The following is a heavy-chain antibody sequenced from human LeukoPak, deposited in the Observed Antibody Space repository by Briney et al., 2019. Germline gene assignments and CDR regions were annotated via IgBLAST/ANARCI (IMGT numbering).Heavy chain of an antibody. V-gene: IGHV4-34*01. CDR1: GGSFSGYY. CDR3: ARGGDRSFDY. J-gene: IGHJ4*02. CDR2: INHSGST. Sequence: SETLSLTCAVYGGSFSGYYWSWIRQPPGKVLEWIGEINHSGSTNYNPSLKSRVTISVDKAKNQFSLNLNSVTAADTAVYYCARGGDRSFDYWGQGTLVTVSS. D-gene: IGHD3-10*01.